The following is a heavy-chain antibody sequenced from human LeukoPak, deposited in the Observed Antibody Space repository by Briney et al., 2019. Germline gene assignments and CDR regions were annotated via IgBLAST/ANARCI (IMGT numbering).Heavy chain of an antibody. CDR1: GGSISSYY. CDR3: ARTQEISSSWYGTLFDY. D-gene: IGHD6-13*01. Sequence: KPSETLSLTCTVSGGSISSYYWSWIRQPPGKGLEWIGYIYYSGSTNYNPSLKSRVTISVDTSKNQFSLKLSSVTAADTAVYYCARTQEISSSWYGTLFDYWGQGTLVTVSS. V-gene: IGHV4-59*08. CDR2: IYYSGST. J-gene: IGHJ4*02.